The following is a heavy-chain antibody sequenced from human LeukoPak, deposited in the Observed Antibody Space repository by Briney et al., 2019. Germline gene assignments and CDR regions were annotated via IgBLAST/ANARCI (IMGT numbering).Heavy chain of an antibody. Sequence: SXXLSLTCAVYGGSFSGYYWSWIRQPPGKGLEWIGEINHSGSTKYNPSLKRRGTISVDTSKKQFSLKLSSVTAADTAVYYCARGKRYCSSTSCYRGAFDIWGQGTMVTVSS. D-gene: IGHD2-2*01. CDR3: ARGKRYCSSTSCYRGAFDI. J-gene: IGHJ3*02. CDR2: INHSGST. CDR1: GGSFSGYY. V-gene: IGHV4-34*01.